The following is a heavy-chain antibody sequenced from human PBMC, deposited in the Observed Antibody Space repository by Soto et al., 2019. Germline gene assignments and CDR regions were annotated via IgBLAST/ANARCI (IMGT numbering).Heavy chain of an antibody. CDR3: ARQNSGSYYYFDY. V-gene: IGHV5-10-1*01. J-gene: IGHJ4*02. Sequence: GESLKISCKGPGYSFTSYWISWVRQMPGKGLEWMGRIDPSDSYTNYSPSFQGHVTISADKSISTAYLQWSSLKASDTAMYYCARQNSGSYYYFDYWGQGTLVTVSS. D-gene: IGHD1-26*01. CDR2: IDPSDSYT. CDR1: GYSFTSYW.